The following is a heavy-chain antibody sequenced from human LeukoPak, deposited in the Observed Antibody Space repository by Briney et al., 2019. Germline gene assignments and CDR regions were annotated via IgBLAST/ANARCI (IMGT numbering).Heavy chain of an antibody. V-gene: IGHV3-64D*06. D-gene: IGHD2-2*01. J-gene: IGHJ1*01. CDR2: ISTNGGST. CDR1: GFTLSSYS. Sequence: RGSLRLSCSGFTLSSYSMHWVRQAPGKGLEHVSSISTNGGSTYYADSVKGRFIISRDNSKKSLYLQMSSLRPEDTAVYYCVSGRSTSIQREYFQRWGQGTLVSVSS. CDR3: VSGRSTSIQREYFQR.